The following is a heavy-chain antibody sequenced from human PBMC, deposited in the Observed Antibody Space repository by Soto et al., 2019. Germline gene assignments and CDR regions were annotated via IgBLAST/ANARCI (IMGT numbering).Heavy chain of an antibody. CDR3: ARDSSGWYFLDY. J-gene: IGHJ4*02. CDR1: GYTFTSYA. Sequence: QVQLVQSGAEVKKPGASVKVSCKASGYTFTSYAMHWVRQAPGQRLEWMGWINAGNGNTKYSQKFQGRVTITRDTSASTAYMELSSLRSEDTAVYYCARDSSGWYFLDYWGQGTLVTVSS. CDR2: INAGNGNT. D-gene: IGHD6-19*01. V-gene: IGHV1-3*01.